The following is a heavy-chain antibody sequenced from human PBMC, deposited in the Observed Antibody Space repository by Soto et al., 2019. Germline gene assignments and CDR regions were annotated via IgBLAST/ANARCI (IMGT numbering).Heavy chain of an antibody. CDR2: INHSGST. Sequence: SETLSLTCAVYGGSFSGYCWSGSRQPPGKGLEWIGEINHSGSTNYNPSLKSRVTISVDTSKNQFSLKLSSVTAADTAVYYCARGQGEVRGVIYYYYYYGMGVWGQGTTVTVSS. CDR1: GGSFSGYC. CDR3: ARGQGEVRGVIYYYYYYGMGV. D-gene: IGHD3-10*01. J-gene: IGHJ6*02. V-gene: IGHV4-34*01.